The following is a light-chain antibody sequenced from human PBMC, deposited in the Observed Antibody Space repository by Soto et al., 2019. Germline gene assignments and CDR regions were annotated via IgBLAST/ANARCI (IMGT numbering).Light chain of an antibody. CDR2: GNS. Sequence: QSVLTQPPSVSGAPGQRVTISCTGSSSNIGAGYDVHWYQQLPGTAPKLLIYGNSNRPSGVPDRFSGSKSGTSASLAITGLQAEDEADYYCQSYDCSLSGSYVFGTGIKVTVL. V-gene: IGLV1-40*01. CDR3: QSYDCSLSGSYV. J-gene: IGLJ1*01. CDR1: SSNIGAGYD.